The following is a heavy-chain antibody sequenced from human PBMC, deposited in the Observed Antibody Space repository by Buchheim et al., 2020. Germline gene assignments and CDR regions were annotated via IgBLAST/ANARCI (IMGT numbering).Heavy chain of an antibody. V-gene: IGHV3-30*04. CDR1: GFTFSSYA. CDR3: ARIGKDSSGYYYFDY. CDR2: ISYDGSNK. Sequence: QVQLVESGGGVVQPGRSLRLSCAASGFTFSSYAMHWVRQAPGKGLEWVAVISYDGSNKYYADSVKGRFTISRENSKNTLYLQMNSLRAEDTAVYYCARIGKDSSGYYYFDYWGQGTL. D-gene: IGHD3-22*01. J-gene: IGHJ4*02.